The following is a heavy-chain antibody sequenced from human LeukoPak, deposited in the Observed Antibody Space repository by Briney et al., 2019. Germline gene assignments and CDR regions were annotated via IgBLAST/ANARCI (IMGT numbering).Heavy chain of an antibody. CDR2: ISPIFGTA. Sequence: ASVKVSCKASGGTFNSYAISWVRQAPGQGLEWMGGISPIFGTANYAQKFQGRVTITADESTSTAYMELSSLRSEDTAVYYCASPPEGSSSWQYRPEMGPFDYWGQGTLVTVSS. CDR1: GGTFNSYA. D-gene: IGHD6-13*01. CDR3: ASPPEGSSSWQYRPEMGPFDY. J-gene: IGHJ4*02. V-gene: IGHV1-69*13.